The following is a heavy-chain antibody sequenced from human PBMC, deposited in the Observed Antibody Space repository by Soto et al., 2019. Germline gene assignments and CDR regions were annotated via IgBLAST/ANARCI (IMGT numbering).Heavy chain of an antibody. V-gene: IGHV1-58*02. D-gene: IGHD4-17*01. Sequence: SVKVSCKASGFTFTSSAMQWVRQARGQRLEWIGWIVVSSCNTYYNPSLKSRVTISIDSSKTQFSLKLNSVTTADTAVYYCGAQDYGAKGYYFETWGQGTLVTVSS. J-gene: IGHJ4*02. CDR2: IVVSSCNT. CDR3: GAQDYGAKGYYFET. CDR1: GFTFTSSA.